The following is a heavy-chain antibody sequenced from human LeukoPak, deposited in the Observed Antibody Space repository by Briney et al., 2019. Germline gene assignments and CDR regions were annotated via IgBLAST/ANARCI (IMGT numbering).Heavy chain of an antibody. CDR2: INSDGSST. CDR3: ARASLGYYYDSSGSSDY. CDR1: GFTFSSYW. J-gene: IGHJ4*02. D-gene: IGHD3-22*01. Sequence: GGSLRLSCAASGFTFSSYWMHWVRQAPGKGLVWVSRINSDGSSTSYADSVKGRFTISRDNAKNTLYLQMSSLRAEDTAVYYCARASLGYYYDSSGSSDYWGQGTLVTVSS. V-gene: IGHV3-74*01.